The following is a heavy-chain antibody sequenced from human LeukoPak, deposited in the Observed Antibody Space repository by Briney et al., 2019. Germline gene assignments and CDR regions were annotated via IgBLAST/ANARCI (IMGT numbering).Heavy chain of an antibody. D-gene: IGHD3-3*01. CDR3: AKDQREQTYYDFWSGYYYYYYYMDV. V-gene: IGHV3-23*01. J-gene: IGHJ6*03. CDR1: GYSISSGYY. Sequence: ETLSLTCTVPGYSISSGYYWVWIRQPPGKGLEWVSAIRGSGGSTYYADSVKGRFTISRDNAKNTLYLQMNSLRAEDTAVYYCAKDQREQTYYDFWSGYYYYYYYMDVGGKGTTVTVS. CDR2: IRGSGGST.